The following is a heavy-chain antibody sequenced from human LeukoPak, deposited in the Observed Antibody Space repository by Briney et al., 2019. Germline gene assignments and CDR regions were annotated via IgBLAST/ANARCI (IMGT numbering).Heavy chain of an antibody. V-gene: IGHV3-30*02. CDR3: AKVKPGRGGSGSYRPYYYYYMDV. Sequence: GGSLRLSCAASGFTFSSYGMHWVRQAPGKGLEWVAFIRYDGSNKYYADSVKGRFTISRDNSKNTLYLQMNSLRAEDTAVYYCAKVKPGRGGSGSYRPYYYYYMDVWGKGTTVTISS. CDR2: IRYDGSNK. CDR1: GFTFSSYG. D-gene: IGHD3-10*01. J-gene: IGHJ6*03.